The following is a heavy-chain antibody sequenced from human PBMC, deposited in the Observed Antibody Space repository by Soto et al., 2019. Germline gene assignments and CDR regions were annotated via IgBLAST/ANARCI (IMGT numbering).Heavy chain of an antibody. Sequence: ASVKVSCKASGGTFSSYAISWVRQAPGQGLEWMGRIIPILGIANYAQKFQGRVTITADKSTSTAYMELSSLRSEDTAVYYCAREESGPGKQLVLDYWGQGTLVTVSS. CDR3: AREESGPGKQLVLDY. V-gene: IGHV1-69*04. CDR1: GGTFSSYA. CDR2: IIPILGIA. D-gene: IGHD6-6*01. J-gene: IGHJ4*02.